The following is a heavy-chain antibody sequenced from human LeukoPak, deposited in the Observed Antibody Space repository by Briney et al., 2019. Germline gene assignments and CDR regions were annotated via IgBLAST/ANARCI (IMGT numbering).Heavy chain of an antibody. J-gene: IGHJ5*02. CDR2: IIPILGIA. V-gene: IGHV1-69*04. CDR1: GYTFTSYG. D-gene: IGHD5-18*01. CDR3: ARSVDTAMVSWFDP. Sequence: GASVKVSCKASGYTFTSYGISWVRQAPGQGLEWMGRIIPILGIANYAQKFQGRVTITADKSTSTAYMELSSLRSEDTAVYYCARSVDTAMVSWFDPWGQGTLVTVSS.